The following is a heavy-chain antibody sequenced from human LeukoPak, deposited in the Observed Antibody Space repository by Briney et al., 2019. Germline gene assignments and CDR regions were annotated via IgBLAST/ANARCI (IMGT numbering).Heavy chain of an antibody. V-gene: IGHV1-69*04. CDR1: GGTFSSYA. D-gene: IGHD3-22*01. CDR2: IIPIIGIA. J-gene: IGHJ3*02. Sequence: GASVKVSCKASGGTFSSYACSGVRQAPGQGREGVGSIIPIIGIANYAQKFQGRVTITADKSTSTAYLELSSLRSEDTAVYYCARAGSSGYYWSAFDIWGQGPMVPVSS. CDR3: ARAGSSGYYWSAFDI.